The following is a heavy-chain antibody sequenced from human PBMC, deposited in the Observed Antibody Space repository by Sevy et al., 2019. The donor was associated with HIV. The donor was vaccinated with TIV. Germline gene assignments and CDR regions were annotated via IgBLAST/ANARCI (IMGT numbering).Heavy chain of an antibody. Sequence: GGSLRLSCAASGFTFSSYAMHWVRQAPGKGREGLAVISYDGSNKYYADSVKGRFTISRDNSKNTLYLQMNSLRAEDTAVYYCARDSGAYYYDSSGYCDYWGQGTLVTVSS. V-gene: IGHV3-30-3*01. D-gene: IGHD3-22*01. J-gene: IGHJ4*02. CDR2: ISYDGSNK. CDR1: GFTFSSYA. CDR3: ARDSGAYYYDSSGYCDY.